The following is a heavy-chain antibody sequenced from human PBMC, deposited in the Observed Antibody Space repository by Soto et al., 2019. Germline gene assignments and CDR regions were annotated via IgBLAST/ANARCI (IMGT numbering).Heavy chain of an antibody. CDR3: AKHHNGLPYGRDV. Sequence: PGGTLRLSCAASGFTFSSYSMNWGRRAPGKGLEWGSSISSSSGYIYYADSVKGRFTISRDNAKNSLYLQMNSLRAEDTAVYYCAKHHNGLPYGRDVGAQGPTFTVS. J-gene: IGHJ6*02. D-gene: IGHD1-20*01. CDR1: GFTFSSYS. V-gene: IGHV3-21*04. CDR2: ISSSSGYI.